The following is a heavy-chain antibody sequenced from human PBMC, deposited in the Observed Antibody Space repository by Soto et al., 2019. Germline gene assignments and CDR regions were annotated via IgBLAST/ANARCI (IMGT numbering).Heavy chain of an antibody. D-gene: IGHD6-19*01. CDR2: ITDVGDPT. V-gene: IGHV3-23*01. J-gene: IGHJ4*02. Sequence: QPGGSLRLSCAASGFTFGTYAMNWVRQAPGKGLEWVSTITDVGDPTYYADSVKGRFTISRDNSKNTLFLQMNSLRAEDTALYYCAKDPSYSSVWTDYWGQGALVTVSS. CDR1: GFTFGTYA. CDR3: AKDPSYSSVWTDY.